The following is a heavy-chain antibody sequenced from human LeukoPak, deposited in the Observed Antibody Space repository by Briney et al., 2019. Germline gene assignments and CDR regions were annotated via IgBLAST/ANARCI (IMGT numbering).Heavy chain of an antibody. Sequence: GASVKVSCKASGGTFSSYAISWVRQAPGQGLEWMGGIIPIFGTANYARKFQGRVTITADESTSTAYMELSSLRSEDTAVYYCARDLVEQQLVDYYYYYGMDVWGQGTTVTVSS. J-gene: IGHJ6*02. CDR3: ARDLVEQQLVDYYYYYGMDV. CDR1: GGTFSSYA. D-gene: IGHD6-13*01. V-gene: IGHV1-69*01. CDR2: IIPIFGTA.